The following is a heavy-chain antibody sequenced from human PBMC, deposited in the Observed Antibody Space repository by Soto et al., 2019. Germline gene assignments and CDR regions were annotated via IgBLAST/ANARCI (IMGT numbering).Heavy chain of an antibody. Sequence: QVQLVQSGAEVKKPGSSVRVSCKASGGSFRSYGINWVRQAPGQGLEWMGKIIPMFGTPNYAQKFQGRVTITADESTRAAYMELSNLRSDDTAVYYCARDIVSTISGGYYYYALDAWGQGTTVTVSS. D-gene: IGHD5-12*01. CDR3: ARDIVSTISGGYYYYALDA. CDR1: GGSFRSYG. V-gene: IGHV1-69*15. CDR2: IIPMFGTP. J-gene: IGHJ6*02.